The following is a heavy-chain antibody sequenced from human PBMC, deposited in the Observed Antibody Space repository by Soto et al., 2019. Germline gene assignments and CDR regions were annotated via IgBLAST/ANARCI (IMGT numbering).Heavy chain of an antibody. V-gene: IGHV1-69*12. CDR2: IIPIFGTA. D-gene: IGHD3-22*01. Sequence: QVQLVQSGAEVKKPGSSVKVSCKASGGTFSSYAIRWVRQAPGQGLEWMGGIIPIFGTANYAQKFQGRVTITADECTSTAYMELSSLRSEDTAVYYCARARRGYYDSSGPPIGYWGQGTLVTVSS. CDR1: GGTFSSYA. CDR3: ARARRGYYDSSGPPIGY. J-gene: IGHJ4*02.